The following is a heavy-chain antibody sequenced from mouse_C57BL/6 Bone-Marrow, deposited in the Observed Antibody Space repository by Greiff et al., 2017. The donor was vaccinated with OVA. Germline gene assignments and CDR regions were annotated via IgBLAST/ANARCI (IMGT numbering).Heavy chain of an antibody. J-gene: IGHJ3*01. CDR3: ARHHPAWFAY. Sequence: DVKLVESGGDLVKPGGSLKLSCAASGFTFSSYGMSWVRQTPDKRLEWVATISSGGSYTYYPDSVKGRFTISRDNAKNTLYLQLSSLKSEDTAMYYCARHHPAWFAYWGQGALVTVSA. CDR2: ISSGGSYT. CDR1: GFTFSSYG. V-gene: IGHV5-6*02.